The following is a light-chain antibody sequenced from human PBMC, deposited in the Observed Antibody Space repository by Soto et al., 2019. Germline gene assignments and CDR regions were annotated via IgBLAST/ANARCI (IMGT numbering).Light chain of an antibody. CDR1: HSLLHSNGYNY. V-gene: IGKV2-28*01. J-gene: IGKJ1*01. CDR3: MQALQTPPWT. Sequence: DIVMTHSPLSLPVTPGEPASISCRSSHSLLHSNGYNYLDWYLQKPGQSPQLLIYLGSNRSSGVPDRFSGSGSGTDFTLKISRVEAEDVGVYYCMQALQTPPWTFGQGTKVDIK. CDR2: LGS.